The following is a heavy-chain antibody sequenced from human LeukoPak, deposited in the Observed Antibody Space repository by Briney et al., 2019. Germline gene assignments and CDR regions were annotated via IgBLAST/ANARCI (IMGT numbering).Heavy chain of an antibody. CDR2: IYSGGTT. CDR3: ATEKIPEEHRGAFDV. Sequence: GGSLRLSCAASGFTVSSNFMSWVCQVPGKGLEWVSAIYSGGTTHYAESVKGRFTISRDNSKNTLYLQMNSLRVEDTAVYYCATEKIPEEHRGAFDVWGQGTMVTVSS. CDR1: GFTVSSNF. J-gene: IGHJ3*01. D-gene: IGHD2-21*01. V-gene: IGHV3-53*01.